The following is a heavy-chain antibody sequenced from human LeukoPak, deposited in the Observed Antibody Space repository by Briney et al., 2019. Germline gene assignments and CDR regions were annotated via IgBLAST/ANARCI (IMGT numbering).Heavy chain of an antibody. D-gene: IGHD3-10*01. J-gene: IGHJ5*02. V-gene: IGHV4-39*01. CDR3: ARRYGIMAGSYYSAKNWFDP. CDR1: GASISSSNYY. CDR2: IYSSGNT. Sequence: SETLSLTCAVSGASISSSNYYWGWVRQSPGKGLEWIGNIYSSGNTYYNPSLKSRVTISVDTSKNQFSLKLSSVTAADTAVYYCARRYGIMAGSYYSAKNWFDPWGQGTLVTVSS.